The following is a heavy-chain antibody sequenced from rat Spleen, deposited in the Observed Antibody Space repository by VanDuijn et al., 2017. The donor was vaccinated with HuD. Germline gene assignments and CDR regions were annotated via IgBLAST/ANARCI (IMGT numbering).Heavy chain of an antibody. D-gene: IGHD1-11*01. V-gene: IGHV5S23*01. CDR3: ARGAYGGYYFDY. Sequence: EVQLVESDGGLVQPGRSLKLSCATSGFTFSDYAMAWVRQAPKKGLEWVASISTGGGNTYYRDSVKGRFTISRDNAKSTLYLRMDSLRSEDTATYYCARGAYGGYYFDYWGQGVMVTVSS. CDR1: GFTFSDYA. CDR2: ISTGGGNT. J-gene: IGHJ2*01.